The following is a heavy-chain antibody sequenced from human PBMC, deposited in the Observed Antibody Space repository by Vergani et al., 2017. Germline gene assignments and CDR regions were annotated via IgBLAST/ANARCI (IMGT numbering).Heavy chain of an antibody. Sequence: QVQLVQSGAEVKKPGSSVKVSCKTSGGSFSSYPISWVRQAPGQGLEWMGGIIPIFGTTNYTQKFHGRVSISADESTSTAYMELSSLRSDDTAVYYCAREFQGGGSDWGQGTLVTVSS. CDR3: AREFQGGGSD. V-gene: IGHV1-69*12. CDR1: GGSFSSYP. J-gene: IGHJ4*02. D-gene: IGHD2-15*01. CDR2: IIPIFGTT.